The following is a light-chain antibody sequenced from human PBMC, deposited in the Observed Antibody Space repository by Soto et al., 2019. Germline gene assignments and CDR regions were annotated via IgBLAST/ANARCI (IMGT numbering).Light chain of an antibody. CDR3: SSYTSTNTLVV. V-gene: IGLV2-14*01. CDR2: DVT. CDR1: SGDVGTYKY. Sequence: QSVLTQPASVSGSPGQSITISCTGTSGDVGTYKYVSWYQQHPGKAPKLMIYDVTDRPSGVSNRFSGSKSGNTASLTISGLQAEDEADYYCSSYTSTNTLVVFGGGTKLTVL. J-gene: IGLJ2*01.